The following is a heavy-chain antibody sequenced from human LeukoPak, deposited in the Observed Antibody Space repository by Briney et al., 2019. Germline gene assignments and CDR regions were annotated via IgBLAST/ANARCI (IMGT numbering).Heavy chain of an antibody. V-gene: IGHV3-23*01. CDR1: GFTFSSYA. CDR3: AREGYYGSGSPPSLYFDY. D-gene: IGHD3-10*01. Sequence: GGSLRLSCAASGFTFSSYAMSWVRQAPGKGLEWVSIISDSGGSTYYADSVKGRFTISRDNSRSTLYLQMNSLRPEDTAIYYCAREGYYGSGSPPSLYFDYWGQGTLVTDSS. CDR2: ISDSGGST. J-gene: IGHJ4*02.